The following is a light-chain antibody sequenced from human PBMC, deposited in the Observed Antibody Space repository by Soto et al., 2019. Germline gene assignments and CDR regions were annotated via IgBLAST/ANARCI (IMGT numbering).Light chain of an antibody. V-gene: IGKV3-20*01. CDR1: QSVSSSY. CDR3: QQYGSSLTWT. J-gene: IGKJ1*01. CDR2: GAS. Sequence: EIVLTQSPGTLSLSPGERATLSCRASQSVSSSYLAWYQQKPGQAPRLLIYGASSRATGIPDRLSGSGSGTDFTLTISRLEPEDFAVYYCQQYGSSLTWTFGQGTQVAIK.